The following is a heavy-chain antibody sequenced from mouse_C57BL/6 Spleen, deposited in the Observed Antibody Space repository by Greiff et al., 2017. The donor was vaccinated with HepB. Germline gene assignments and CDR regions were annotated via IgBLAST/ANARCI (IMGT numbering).Heavy chain of an antibody. Sequence: QVQLQQPGAELVRPGSSVKLSCKASGYTFTSYWMHWVKQRPIQGLEWIGNIDPSDSETHYNQKFKDKATLTVDKSSSTAYMQRSSLTSEDSAVYYCARSSYYSNPPYAMDYWGQGTSVTVSS. J-gene: IGHJ4*01. D-gene: IGHD2-5*01. CDR3: ARSSYYSNPPYAMDY. V-gene: IGHV1-52*01. CDR2: IDPSDSET. CDR1: GYTFTSYW.